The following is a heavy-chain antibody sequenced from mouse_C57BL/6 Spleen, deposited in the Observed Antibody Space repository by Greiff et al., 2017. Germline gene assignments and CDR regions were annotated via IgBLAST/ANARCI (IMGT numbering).Heavy chain of an antibody. J-gene: IGHJ3*01. CDR3: ARDELLRSAWFAY. CDR1: GYTFTSYW. V-gene: IGHV1-53*01. Sequence: QVQLQQSGTELVKPGASVKLSCKASGYTFTSYWMHWVKQRPGQGLEWIGNINPSNGGTNYNEKFKSKATLTVDKSSSTAYMQLSSLTSEDSAVYYCARDELLRSAWFAYWGQGTLVTVSA. D-gene: IGHD1-1*01. CDR2: INPSNGGT.